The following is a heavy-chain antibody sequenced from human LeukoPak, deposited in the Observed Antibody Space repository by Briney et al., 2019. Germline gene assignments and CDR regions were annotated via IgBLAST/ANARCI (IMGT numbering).Heavy chain of an antibody. D-gene: IGHD3-22*01. Sequence: PSETLSLTCTVSGGSISSGGYFWSWIRQHPGKGLEWIAHIYHAGSTHDNPSLRGRVAISLDTSANQSSLRLSSVTAADTAAYFCARATHYSASTGGPYMDVWGQGTTVTVSS. J-gene: IGHJ6*03. CDR3: ARATHYSASTGGPYMDV. CDR2: IYHAGST. V-gene: IGHV4-31*03. CDR1: GGSISSGGYF.